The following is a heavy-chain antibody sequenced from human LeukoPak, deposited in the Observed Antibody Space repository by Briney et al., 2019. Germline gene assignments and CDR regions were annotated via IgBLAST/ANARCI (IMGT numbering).Heavy chain of an antibody. CDR1: GGTFSSYA. V-gene: IGHV1-18*01. Sequence: ASVKVSCKASGGTFSSYAISWVRQAPGQGLEWMGWISAYNGNTNYAQKLQGRVTMTTDTSTSTAYMELRSLRSDDTAVYYCARSLYSYGPTFDYWGQGTLVTVST. D-gene: IGHD5-18*01. CDR3: ARSLYSYGPTFDY. J-gene: IGHJ4*02. CDR2: ISAYNGNT.